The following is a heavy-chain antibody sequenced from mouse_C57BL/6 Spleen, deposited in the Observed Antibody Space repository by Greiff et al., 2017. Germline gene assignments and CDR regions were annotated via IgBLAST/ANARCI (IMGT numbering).Heavy chain of an antibody. CDR2: IDPSDSET. J-gene: IGHJ3*01. CDR3: ARRGYYSNSFAY. D-gene: IGHD2-5*01. CDR1: GYTFTSYW. V-gene: IGHV1-52*01. Sequence: VQLQQPGAELVRPGSSVKLSCKASGYTFTSYWMHWVKQRPIQGLEWIGNIDPSDSETHYNQKFKDKATLTVDKSSSTAYMQLSSLTSEDSAVYYCARRGYYSNSFAYWGQGTLVTVSA.